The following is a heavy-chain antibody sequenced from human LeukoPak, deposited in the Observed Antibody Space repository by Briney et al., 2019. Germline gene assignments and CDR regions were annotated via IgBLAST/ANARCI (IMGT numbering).Heavy chain of an antibody. CDR2: IYHSGST. CDR3: VTGSDYGYYYYYMDV. D-gene: IGHD4-17*01. V-gene: IGHV4-38-2*02. Sequence: PSETLSLTCTVSGYSISSGYYWGWIRQPPGKGLEWIGSIYHSGSTYYNLSLKSRVTISVDTSKNQFSLKLSSVTAADTAVYYCVTGSDYGYYYYYMDVWGKGTTVTVSS. J-gene: IGHJ6*03. CDR1: GYSISSGYY.